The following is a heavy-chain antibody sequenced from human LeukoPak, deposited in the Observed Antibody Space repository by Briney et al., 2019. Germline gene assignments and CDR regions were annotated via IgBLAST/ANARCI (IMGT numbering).Heavy chain of an antibody. D-gene: IGHD3-16*01. V-gene: IGHV4-4*07. Sequence: SETLSLTCTVSSGSINSYYWGWVRQPAGRGLEWIGRIYTTGKTDYNPSLKSRLTMSIDTSKRQFSLNLTSVTAADTAIYFCARHGYTASHYFLDFWSQGTLVAVSS. CDR1: SGSINSYY. CDR2: IYTTGKT. J-gene: IGHJ4*02. CDR3: ARHGYTASHYFLDF.